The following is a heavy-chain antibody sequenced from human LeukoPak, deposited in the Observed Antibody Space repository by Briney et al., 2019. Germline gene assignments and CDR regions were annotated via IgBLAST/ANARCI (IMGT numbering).Heavy chain of an antibody. CDR2: IYYGGST. Sequence: PSETLSLTCTVSGGSISTSNYYWGWIRQPPGKGLEWIGSIYYGGSTYYNPSLKSRVTISVDTSKNQFSLKLSSVTAADTAVYYCARRTLSGGASIDYWGQGTLVTVSS. J-gene: IGHJ4*02. V-gene: IGHV4-39*01. CDR3: ARRTLSGGASIDY. D-gene: IGHD5-12*01. CDR1: GGSISTSNYY.